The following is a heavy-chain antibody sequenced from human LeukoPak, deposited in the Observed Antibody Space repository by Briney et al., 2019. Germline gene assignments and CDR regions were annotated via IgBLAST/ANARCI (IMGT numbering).Heavy chain of an antibody. CDR2: MNPNSGNT. CDR3: ASDYYDSSGYLTWGY. CDR1: GYTFTSYD. V-gene: IGHV1-8*01. Sequence: ASVKVSCKASGYTFTSYDINWVRQATGQGLEWMGWMNPNSGNTGYAQKFQGRVTMTRNTSISTAYMEPSSLRSEDTAVYYCASDYYDSSGYLTWGYWGQGTLVTVSS. J-gene: IGHJ4*02. D-gene: IGHD3-22*01.